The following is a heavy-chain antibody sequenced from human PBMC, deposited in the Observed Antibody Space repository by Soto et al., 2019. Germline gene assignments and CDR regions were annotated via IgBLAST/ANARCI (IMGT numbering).Heavy chain of an antibody. J-gene: IGHJ6*03. CDR2: MNPNSGNT. Sequence: ASVKVSCKASGYTFTSYDINWVRQATGQGLEWMGWMNPNSGNTGYAQKFQGRVTMTRNTSISTAYMELSSLRSEDTAVYYCARAPIVVVPAAMNYYYYMDVWGKGTTVTVSS. CDR1: GYTFTSYD. V-gene: IGHV1-8*01. CDR3: ARAPIVVVPAAMNYYYYMDV. D-gene: IGHD2-2*01.